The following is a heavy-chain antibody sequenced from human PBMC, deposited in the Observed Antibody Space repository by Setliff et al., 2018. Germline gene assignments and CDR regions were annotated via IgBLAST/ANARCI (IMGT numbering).Heavy chain of an antibody. D-gene: IGHD6-19*01. CDR3: VRLGTVAAGD. Sequence: GGSLRLSCAASGFTFSSYWMSWVRQAPGKGLEWVSGINWDGRSIGYADSVKGRFTISRDNAKNSLYLQMNSLRVEDTALYHCVRLGTVAAGDWGQGTLVTVSS. J-gene: IGHJ4*02. V-gene: IGHV3-20*01. CDR2: INWDGRSI. CDR1: GFTFSSYW.